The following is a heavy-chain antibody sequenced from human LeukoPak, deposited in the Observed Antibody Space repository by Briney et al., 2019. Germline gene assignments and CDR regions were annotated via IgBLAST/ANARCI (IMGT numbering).Heavy chain of an antibody. CDR3: ARAGTYDFWSGYLRGHFDY. D-gene: IGHD3-3*01. J-gene: IGHJ4*02. CDR1: GYTFTSYG. Sequence: ASEKVSCKASGYTFTSYGISWGRQAPGQGLEWMGWISAYNGNTNYAQKLQGRVTMTTDTSTSTAYMELRSLRSDDTAVYYCARAGTYDFWSGYLRGHFDYWGQGTLVTVSS. V-gene: IGHV1-18*01. CDR2: ISAYNGNT.